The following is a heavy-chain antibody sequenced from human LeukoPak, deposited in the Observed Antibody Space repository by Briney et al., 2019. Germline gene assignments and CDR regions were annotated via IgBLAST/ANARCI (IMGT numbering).Heavy chain of an antibody. Sequence: GGSLRLSCAASGFTFSGSAMHWVRQASGKGLEWVGRIRSKANSYATAYAASVKGRFTTSRDDSKNTAYLQMNSLKTEDTAVYYCTRAAGYSSGFYIDYWGQGTLVTVSS. V-gene: IGHV3-73*01. CDR1: GFTFSGSA. J-gene: IGHJ4*02. CDR2: IRSKANSYAT. D-gene: IGHD6-19*01. CDR3: TRAAGYSSGFYIDY.